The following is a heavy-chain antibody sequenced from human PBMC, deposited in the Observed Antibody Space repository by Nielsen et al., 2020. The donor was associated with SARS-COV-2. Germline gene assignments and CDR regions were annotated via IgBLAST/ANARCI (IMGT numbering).Heavy chain of an antibody. CDR2: IYYSGST. V-gene: IGHV4-39*07. Sequence: GSLRLSCTVSGGSISSSSYYWGWIRQPPGKGLEWIGSIYYSGSTYYNPSLKSRVTISVDTSKNQFSLKLNSVTAADTAVYFCARDTRDYDILTGYRHNWFDPWGQGTLVTVSS. J-gene: IGHJ5*02. CDR3: ARDTRDYDILTGYRHNWFDP. D-gene: IGHD3-9*01. CDR1: GGSISSSSYY.